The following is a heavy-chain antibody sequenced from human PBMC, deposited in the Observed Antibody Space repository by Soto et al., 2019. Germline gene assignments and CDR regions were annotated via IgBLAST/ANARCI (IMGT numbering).Heavy chain of an antibody. CDR1: GFTFSSYA. Sequence: EVQLLESGGGLVQPGGSLRLSCAASGFTFSSYAMSWVRQAPGKGLEWVSAISGSGGSTYYADSVKGRFTISRDNSKNALYLQMNSLRAEDTAVYYCAKGGYGSGSYAQRGWFDPWGQGTLVTVSS. CDR3: AKGGYGSGSYAQRGWFDP. D-gene: IGHD3-10*01. CDR2: ISGSGGST. J-gene: IGHJ5*02. V-gene: IGHV3-23*01.